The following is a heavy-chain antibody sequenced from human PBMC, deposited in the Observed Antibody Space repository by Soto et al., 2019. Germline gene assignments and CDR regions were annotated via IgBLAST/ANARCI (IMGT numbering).Heavy chain of an antibody. CDR2: INPNSGGT. J-gene: IGHJ6*02. Sequence: ASVKVSCKASGYTFTGYCMHWVRQAPGQGLEWMGWINPNSGGTNYAQKFQGWVTMTRDTSISTAYMELSRLRSDDTAVYYCARESAYCSGGSFYPPYYYYGMDVWGQGTTVTVSS. V-gene: IGHV1-2*04. CDR3: ARESAYCSGGSFYPPYYYYGMDV. CDR1: GYTFTGYC. D-gene: IGHD2-15*01.